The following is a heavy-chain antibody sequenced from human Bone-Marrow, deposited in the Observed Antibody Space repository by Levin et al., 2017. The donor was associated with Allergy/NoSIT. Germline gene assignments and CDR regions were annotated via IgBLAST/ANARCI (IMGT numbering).Heavy chain of an antibody. V-gene: IGHV1-69*04. CDR2: IIPILGIT. CDR3: AGDFSVSGTFTY. D-gene: IGHD3-10*01. CDR1: GDTSSTYI. J-gene: IGHJ4*02. Sequence: KISCEASGDTSSTYIINWVRQAPGQGLEWMGRIIPILGITNYAQTFQDRVTVTADKSTSTVYLELTGLRSHDTAVYYCAGDFSVSGTFTYWGQGTLVIVSS.